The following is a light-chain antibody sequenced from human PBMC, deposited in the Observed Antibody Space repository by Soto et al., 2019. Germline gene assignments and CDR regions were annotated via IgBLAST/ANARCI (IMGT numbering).Light chain of an antibody. CDR1: SGSIASNY. CDR3: QSYDTSAWV. J-gene: IGLJ3*02. CDR2: EDN. V-gene: IGLV6-57*03. Sequence: NFMLTQPNSVSESPGKTVAISCTRSSGSIASNYVRWYQQRPGSAPPTVIYEDNQRPSGVPDRFSGSIDSSSNSAPLTISGLQTEDEADYYCQSYDTSAWVFGGGTKLTVL.